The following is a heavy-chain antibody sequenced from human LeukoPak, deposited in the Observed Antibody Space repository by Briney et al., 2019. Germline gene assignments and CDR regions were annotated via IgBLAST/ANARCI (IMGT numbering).Heavy chain of an antibody. J-gene: IGHJ4*02. CDR2: ISAYNGNT. V-gene: IGHV1-18*01. Sequence: ASVKVSCKASGGTFSSYAISWVRQAPGQGLEWMGWISAYNGNTNYAQKLQGRVTMTSDTSISTAYMELRSLRSEDTAVYYCAKGPNYSNYADFWGQGTLVTASS. CDR3: AKGPNYSNYADF. CDR1: GGTFSSYA. D-gene: IGHD4-11*01.